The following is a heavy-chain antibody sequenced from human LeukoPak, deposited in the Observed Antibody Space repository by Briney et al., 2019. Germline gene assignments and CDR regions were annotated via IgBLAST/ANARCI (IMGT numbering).Heavy chain of an antibody. D-gene: IGHD3-22*01. CDR3: STTYYYDSSEGY. J-gene: IGHJ4*02. V-gene: IGHV3-15*07. CDR2: IKSKADGGTT. Sequence: GGSLRLSCAASGFTFSNAWMNWVRQAPGKGLEWVGRIKSKADGGTTDYAAPVKGRFTISRDDSKNTLYLQMNSLKTEDTAVYYCSTTYYYDSSEGYWGQGTLVTVSS. CDR1: GFTFSNAW.